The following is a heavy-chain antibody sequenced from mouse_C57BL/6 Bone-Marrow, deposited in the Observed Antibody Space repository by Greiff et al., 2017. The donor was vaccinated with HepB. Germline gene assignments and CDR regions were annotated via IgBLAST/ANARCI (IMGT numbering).Heavy chain of an antibody. Sequence: VQLQQSGPELVKPGASVKISCKASGYSFTSYYIHWVKQRPGQGLEWIGWIYPGSGNTKYNEKFKGKATLTADTSSSTAYMQLSSLTSEDSAVYYCARGRYGNYFDYWGQGTTLTVSS. V-gene: IGHV1-66*01. CDR2: IYPGSGNT. J-gene: IGHJ2*01. D-gene: IGHD2-10*02. CDR3: ARGRYGNYFDY. CDR1: GYSFTSYY.